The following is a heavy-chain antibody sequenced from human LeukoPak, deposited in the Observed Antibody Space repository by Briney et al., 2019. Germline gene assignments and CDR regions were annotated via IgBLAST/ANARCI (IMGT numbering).Heavy chain of an antibody. D-gene: IGHD5/OR15-5a*01. J-gene: IGHJ4*02. CDR3: AAGVYHFDY. CDR1: GFTFSSYA. Sequence: GGSLRLSCAASGFTFSSYAMSWVRQAPGKGLEWVSGISGSGGNTYYADSVKGRFTISRDNSNNTLYLQMNSLRAEDTAVYYCAAGVYHFDYWGQGTLVTVSS. CDR2: ISGSGGNT. V-gene: IGHV3-23*01.